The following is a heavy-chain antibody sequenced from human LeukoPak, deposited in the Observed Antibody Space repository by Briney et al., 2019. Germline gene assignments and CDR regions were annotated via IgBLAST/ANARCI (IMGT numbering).Heavy chain of an antibody. D-gene: IGHD3-22*01. Sequence: PSETLSLTCAVYGGSFSSYYWSWIRQPPGKGLEWIGEINHSGSTSYNPSLKSRVTISVDTSKNQFSLKLSSVTAADTAVYYCARGSRPRYYYDSSGYYTFDYWGQGTLVTVSS. V-gene: IGHV4-34*01. J-gene: IGHJ4*02. CDR2: INHSGST. CDR1: GGSFSSYY. CDR3: ARGSRPRYYYDSSGYYTFDY.